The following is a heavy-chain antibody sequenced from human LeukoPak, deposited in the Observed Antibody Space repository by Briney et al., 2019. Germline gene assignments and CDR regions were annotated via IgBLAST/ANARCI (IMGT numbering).Heavy chain of an antibody. CDR1: GFTFSSYE. CDR2: IGNSGSTI. D-gene: IGHD2-2*01. V-gene: IGHV3-48*03. J-gene: IGHJ4*02. Sequence: GGSLRLSCAASGFTFSSYEMNWVRQAPGKGLEWISYIGNSGSTIYYADSVKGRFTISRANAKNSLYLQMNSLRAEDTAVYYCARESNRYCSSSSCYWYYSFDNWGRGTLVTVSS. CDR3: ARESNRYCSSSSCYWYYSFDN.